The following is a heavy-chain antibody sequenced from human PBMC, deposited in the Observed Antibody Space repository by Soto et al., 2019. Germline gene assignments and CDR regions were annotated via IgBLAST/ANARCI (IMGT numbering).Heavy chain of an antibody. CDR3: ANFNWTSDL. CDR2: IYYTGST. CDR1: GGSISSYY. V-gene: IGHV4-59*01. J-gene: IGHJ2*01. Sequence: QVQLQESGPGLVKPSETLSLTCTVSGGSISSYYWSWIRQPPGKGLEWIGYIYYTGSTNYNPSPKRRLTISVAPSKDQFSLHLSSVTAADTVVYSCANFNWTSDLGGRGTLLTVSS.